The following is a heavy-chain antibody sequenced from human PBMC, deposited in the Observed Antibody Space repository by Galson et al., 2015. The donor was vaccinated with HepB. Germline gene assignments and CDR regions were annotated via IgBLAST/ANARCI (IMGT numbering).Heavy chain of an antibody. CDR1: GFTFSSYS. V-gene: IGHV3-48*01. Sequence: SLRLSCAASGFTFSSYSMNWVRQAPGKGLEWVSYISSSSSTTYYADSVKGRFTISRDNAKNSLYLQMNSLRAEDTAVYYCARDALSLEWSEAFDYWGQGTLVTVSS. CDR2: ISSSSSTT. CDR3: ARDALSLEWSEAFDY. J-gene: IGHJ4*02. D-gene: IGHD3-3*01.